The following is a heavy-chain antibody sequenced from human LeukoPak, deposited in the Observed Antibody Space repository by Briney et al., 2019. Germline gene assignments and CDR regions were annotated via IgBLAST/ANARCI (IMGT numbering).Heavy chain of an antibody. CDR1: GYTFTSYD. CDR2: MNPNSGNT. D-gene: IGHD3-22*01. J-gene: IGHJ4*02. Sequence: ASVKVSCKASGYTFTSYDINWVRQATAQGLEWMGWMNPNSGNTGYAQKFQGRVTMTRDTSISTAYMELSRLRSDDTAVYYCARDYQSRRDSSGYYPLFDYWGQGTLVTVSS. V-gene: IGHV1-8*01. CDR3: ARDYQSRRDSSGYYPLFDY.